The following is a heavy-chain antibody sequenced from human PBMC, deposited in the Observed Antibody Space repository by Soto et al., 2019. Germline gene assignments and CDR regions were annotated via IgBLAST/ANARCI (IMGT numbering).Heavy chain of an antibody. J-gene: IGHJ3*02. Sequence: EVQPVESGGGLVQPGGSLRLSCAASGFTFSSYWMSWVRQAPGKGLEWVANIKQDGSEKYYVDSVKGRFTISRDNAKNSLYLQMDSLRAEDTAVYYCARGSLEYYDSRGAFDIWGQGTMVTVSS. CDR2: IKQDGSEK. D-gene: IGHD3-22*01. CDR1: GFTFSSYW. V-gene: IGHV3-7*05. CDR3: ARGSLEYYDSRGAFDI.